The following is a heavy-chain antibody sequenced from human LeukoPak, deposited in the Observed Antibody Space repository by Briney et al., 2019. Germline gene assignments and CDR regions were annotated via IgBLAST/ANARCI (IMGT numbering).Heavy chain of an antibody. Sequence: PSETLSLTCAVYGGSFSGYYWSWIRQPPGKGLEWIGEINHSGSTNYNPSLKSRVTISVDTSKNQFSLKLSSVTAADTAVYYCASSAYDYVWGSYRQSYAFDIWGQGTMVTVSS. CDR1: GGSFSGYY. J-gene: IGHJ3*02. V-gene: IGHV4-34*01. CDR3: ASSAYDYVWGSYRQSYAFDI. CDR2: INHSGST. D-gene: IGHD3-16*02.